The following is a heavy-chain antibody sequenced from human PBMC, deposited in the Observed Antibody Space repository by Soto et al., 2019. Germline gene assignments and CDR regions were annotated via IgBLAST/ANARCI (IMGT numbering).Heavy chain of an antibody. Sequence: ASVEVSCKASGYTFTSYDINWVRQATGQGLEWMGWMNPNSGNTGYAQKFQGRVTMTRNTSISTAYMELSSLRSEDTAVYYCARETAALYYYGMDVWGQGTTVTVSS. CDR3: ARETAALYYYGMDV. CDR2: MNPNSGNT. J-gene: IGHJ6*02. V-gene: IGHV1-8*01. CDR1: GYTFTSYD. D-gene: IGHD6-6*01.